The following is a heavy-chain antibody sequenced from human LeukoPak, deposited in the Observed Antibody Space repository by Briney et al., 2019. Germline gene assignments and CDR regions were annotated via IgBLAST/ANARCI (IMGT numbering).Heavy chain of an antibody. J-gene: IGHJ5*02. Sequence: PSETLSLTCTVSGYSISSGNYWGWIRQPPGKGLEWIGSIHHSGNTYYSPSVRSRITVSVDTSNNRFSLNLRSVTAADTAVYYCARINYCRTINCPGWFDPWGQGTLVTVSS. CDR2: IHHSGNT. CDR3: ARINYCRTINCPGWFDP. D-gene: IGHD2-2*01. CDR1: GYSISSGNY. V-gene: IGHV4-38-2*02.